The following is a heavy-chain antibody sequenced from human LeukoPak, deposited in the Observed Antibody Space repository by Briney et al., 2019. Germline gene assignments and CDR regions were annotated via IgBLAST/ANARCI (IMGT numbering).Heavy chain of an antibody. CDR2: LSGSGRLI. J-gene: IGHJ3*01. D-gene: IGHD7-27*01. CDR1: GFTFSSYA. Sequence: PGGSLRLSCAVSGFTFSSYAMSWVRQAPGKALEWVSSLSGSGRLIWYAGSVKGRFTISRDNAANSLFLQMNSLRVEDTAVYYCARDLQTGLAFDAWGQGTVVAVSS. V-gene: IGHV3-21*06. CDR3: ARDLQTGLAFDA.